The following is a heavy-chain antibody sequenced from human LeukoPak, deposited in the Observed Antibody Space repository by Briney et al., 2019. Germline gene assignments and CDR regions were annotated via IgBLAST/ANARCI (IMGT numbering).Heavy chain of an antibody. CDR1: GFSFTTYW. V-gene: IGHV3-23*01. Sequence: PGESLRLSCAASGFSFTTYWMSWVRQAPGKGLEWVSAISGSGGSTYYADSVKGRFTISRDNSKNTLYLQMNSLRAEDTAVYYCAKAGPVSFRHWGQGTLVTVSS. CDR2: ISGSGGST. CDR3: AKAGPVSFRH. J-gene: IGHJ1*01.